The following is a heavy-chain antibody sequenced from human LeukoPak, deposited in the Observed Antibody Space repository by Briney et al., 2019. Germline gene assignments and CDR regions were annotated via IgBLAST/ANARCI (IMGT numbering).Heavy chain of an antibody. CDR3: ARSNQADDY. CDR1: GFNFITHG. Sequence: GGSLRLSCAASGFNFITHGMHWVRQTPGKGLGWVAFIRYDESNYYYADSVKGRFTISKDNAKNTLYLQMDSLRAEDTAIYYCARSNQADDYWGQGTLVTVFS. V-gene: IGHV3-30*02. CDR2: IRYDESNY. J-gene: IGHJ4*02. D-gene: IGHD1-14*01.